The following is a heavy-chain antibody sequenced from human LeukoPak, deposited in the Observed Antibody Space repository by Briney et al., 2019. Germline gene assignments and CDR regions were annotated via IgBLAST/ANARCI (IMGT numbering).Heavy chain of an antibody. J-gene: IGHJ4*02. CDR1: GFTFSSYS. CDR2: ISSSGSSI. V-gene: IGHV3-48*04. D-gene: IGHD3-10*01. CDR3: ARQRSDYYGSGFFDY. Sequence: GGSLRLSCAASGFTFSSYSMNWVRQAPGKGLEWVSYISSSGSSIYYADSVKGRFTISRDNARNSLYLQMNSLRAEDTAVYYCARQRSDYYGSGFFDYWGQGTLVTVSS.